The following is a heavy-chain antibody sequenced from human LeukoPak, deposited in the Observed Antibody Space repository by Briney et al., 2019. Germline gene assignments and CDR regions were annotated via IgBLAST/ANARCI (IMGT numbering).Heavy chain of an antibody. CDR3: TTDKDFWGGYQDF. V-gene: IGHV3-15*01. Sequence: GGSLRLSCVASGFTFTNAWMTWVRQAPGKGLEWVGRIKSKAHGGAADYVASVEGRFIISRNDSEDTMYLQMNSLKIEDTGVYYCTTDKDFWGGYQDFWGQGVLVSVSS. CDR1: GFTFTNAW. J-gene: IGHJ4*02. CDR2: IKSKAHGGAA. D-gene: IGHD3-3*01.